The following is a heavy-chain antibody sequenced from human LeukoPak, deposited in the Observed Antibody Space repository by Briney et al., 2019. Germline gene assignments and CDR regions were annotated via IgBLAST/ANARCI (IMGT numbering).Heavy chain of an antibody. Sequence: GSLRLSCAASGFTFRSYGMHWVRQAPGKGLEWVAVIWYDGSNKYYADSVKGRFTISRDNSKNTLYLQMNSLRAEDTAVYYCAKGREKYCSGGSCYSGLSGYWGQGTLVTVSS. CDR1: GFTFRSYG. D-gene: IGHD2-15*01. V-gene: IGHV3-30*02. CDR2: IWYDGSNK. J-gene: IGHJ4*02. CDR3: AKGREKYCSGGSCYSGLSGY.